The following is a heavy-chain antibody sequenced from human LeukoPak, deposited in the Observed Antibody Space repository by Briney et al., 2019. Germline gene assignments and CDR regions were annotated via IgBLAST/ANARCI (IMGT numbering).Heavy chain of an antibody. J-gene: IGHJ6*03. D-gene: IGHD6-13*01. Sequence: GGTLRLSCAASGFTFSSYGMSWVRQAPGKGLEWVSAISGSGGSTYYADSVKGRFTISRDNSKNTLYLQMNSLRAEDTAVYYCAKIAIAAAGTHYYYYYMDVWGKGTTVTISS. CDR3: AKIAIAAAGTHYYYYYMDV. CDR2: ISGSGGST. CDR1: GFTFSSYG. V-gene: IGHV3-23*01.